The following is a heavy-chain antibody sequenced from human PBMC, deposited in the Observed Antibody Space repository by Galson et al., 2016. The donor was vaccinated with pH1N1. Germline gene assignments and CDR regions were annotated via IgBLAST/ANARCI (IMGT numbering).Heavy chain of an antibody. J-gene: IGHJ4*02. D-gene: IGHD5-18*01. V-gene: IGHV3-33*03. CDR2: IWFDGSRK. CDR3: ARGVDTGGR. CDR1: GFTFSTYG. Sequence: SLRLSCAASGFTFSTYGMHWIRQAPGKGLEPVAVIWFDGSRKYYSDSVKGRFTISRDNAKNTLYLQMDSLRAEDTAVYYCARGVDTGGRWGQGTLVTVSS.